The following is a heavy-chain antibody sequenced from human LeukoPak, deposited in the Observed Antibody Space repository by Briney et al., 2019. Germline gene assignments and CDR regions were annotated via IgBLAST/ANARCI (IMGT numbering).Heavy chain of an antibody. CDR3: ARLSYDILTGIPFDY. V-gene: IGHV4-59*08. CDR1: GGSISNYY. D-gene: IGHD3-9*01. Sequence: SETLSLTCTVSGGSISNYYWSWIRQPPGKGLEWIGYIYYSGSTKYNPSLKSRVTISVDTSKNQFSLKLSSVTAADTAVYYCARLSYDILTGIPFDYWGQGTLVTVSS. J-gene: IGHJ4*02. CDR2: IYYSGST.